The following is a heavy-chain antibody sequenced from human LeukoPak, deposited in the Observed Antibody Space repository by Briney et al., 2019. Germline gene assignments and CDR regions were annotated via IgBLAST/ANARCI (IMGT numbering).Heavy chain of an antibody. CDR1: GFTFSNYA. J-gene: IGHJ4*02. D-gene: IGHD3-22*01. CDR2: ISGSGGST. Sequence: RTGGSLRLSCAASGFTFSNYAMSWVRQAPGKGLEWVSAISGSGGSTYYADSVKGRFTISRDNSKNTLYLQMNSLRAEDTAVYYCAKAFYYDRAERPGKYYFDYWGQGTLVTVSS. V-gene: IGHV3-23*01. CDR3: AKAFYYDRAERPGKYYFDY.